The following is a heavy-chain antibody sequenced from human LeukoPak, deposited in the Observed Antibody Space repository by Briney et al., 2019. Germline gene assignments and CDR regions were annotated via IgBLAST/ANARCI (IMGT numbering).Heavy chain of an antibody. Sequence: SEILSLTCTVSGDPISSHSDYKWTWIRQPPGKGLEWIGYSYHSGSTNYNPSLKSRVTISVDTSKNQFSLKLTSVTAADTAVYYCAREYSGFDYWGQGTLVTVSS. D-gene: IGHD5-12*01. J-gene: IGHJ4*02. CDR3: AREYSGFDY. CDR1: GDPISSHSDY. V-gene: IGHV4-61*08. CDR2: SYHSGST.